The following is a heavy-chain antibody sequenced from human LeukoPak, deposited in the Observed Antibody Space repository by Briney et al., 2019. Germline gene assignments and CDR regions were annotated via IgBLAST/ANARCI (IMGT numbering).Heavy chain of an antibody. Sequence: PGRSLRLSCAASGFTFSSYAMHWVRQAPGKGLEWVAVISYDGSNKYYADSVKGRFTISRDNAKNSLYLQMNSLRAEDTAVYYCARVVIGYGTRYYGMDVWGQGTTVTVSS. CDR1: GFTFSSYA. CDR3: ARVVIGYGTRYYGMDV. CDR2: ISYDGSNK. V-gene: IGHV3-30-3*01. J-gene: IGHJ6*02. D-gene: IGHD3-16*01.